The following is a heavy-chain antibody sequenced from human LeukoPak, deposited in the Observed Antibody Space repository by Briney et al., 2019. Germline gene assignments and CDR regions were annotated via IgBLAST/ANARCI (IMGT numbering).Heavy chain of an antibody. CDR3: ARPGAPYDSGGYTLYPFDY. CDR2: IIPILGIA. J-gene: IGHJ4*02. CDR1: GGTFSSYT. Sequence: SSVKVSCKASGGTFSSYTISWVRQAPGQGLEWMGRIIPILGIANYAQKFQGRVTITADKSTSTAYMELSSLRSEDTAVYYCARPGAPYDSGGYTLYPFDYWGQGTLVTVSS. V-gene: IGHV1-69*02. D-gene: IGHD3-22*01.